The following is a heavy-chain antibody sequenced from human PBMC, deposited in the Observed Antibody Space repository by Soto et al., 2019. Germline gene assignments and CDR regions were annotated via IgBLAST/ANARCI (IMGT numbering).Heavy chain of an antibody. Sequence: GGSLRLSCEASGFTLDEYAMHWVRQAPGKGLEWVSGISWNSNSIAYADSVKGRFTISRDNAKNSLYLQMNTLRIEDSALYYCAKAIAERITHSYYLDVWGKGTTVTVSS. CDR1: GFTLDEYA. CDR3: AKAIAERITHSYYLDV. D-gene: IGHD6-13*01. J-gene: IGHJ6*03. V-gene: IGHV3-9*01. CDR2: ISWNSNSI.